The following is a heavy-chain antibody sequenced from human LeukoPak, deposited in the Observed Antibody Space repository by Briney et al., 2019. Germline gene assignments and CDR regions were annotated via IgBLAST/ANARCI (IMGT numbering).Heavy chain of an antibody. D-gene: IGHD3-3*01. CDR3: ARLYYDFWSGYYKYFDY. J-gene: IGHJ4*02. CDR1: GGSFSGYY. CDR2: INHSGST. V-gene: IGHV4-34*01. Sequence: PSETLSLTCAVYGGSFSGYYWSWIRQPPGKGLEWIGEINHSGSTNYSPSLKSRVTISVDTSKNQFSLKLSSVTAADTAVYYCARLYYDFWSGYYKYFDYWGQGTLVTVSS.